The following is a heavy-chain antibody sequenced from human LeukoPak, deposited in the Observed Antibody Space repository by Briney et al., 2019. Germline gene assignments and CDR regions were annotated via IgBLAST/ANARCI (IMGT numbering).Heavy chain of an antibody. Sequence: SETLSLTCTVSGGSISSYYWNWIRQPPGKGLEWIRYIYYSGSTNYNPSLKSRVTISVDTSKNQFSLKLSSVTAADTAVYYCARHLTGLYYFDYWGQGTLVTVSS. CDR1: GGSISSYY. V-gene: IGHV4-59*08. J-gene: IGHJ4*02. D-gene: IGHD3-9*01. CDR2: IYYSGST. CDR3: ARHLTGLYYFDY.